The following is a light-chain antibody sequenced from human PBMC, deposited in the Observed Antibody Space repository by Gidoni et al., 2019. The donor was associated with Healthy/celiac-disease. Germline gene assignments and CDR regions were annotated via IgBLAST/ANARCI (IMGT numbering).Light chain of an antibody. CDR3: QQRSNWPPT. J-gene: IGKJ2*01. Sequence: EIVLTQSPATLSLSPGERATLSCRASQSVSSYLAWYQQKPGQAPRLLIYDASNRATGIPARFSVSGSGTDFTLTISSLEPEDFAVYYCQQRSNWPPTFXQXTKLEIK. V-gene: IGKV3-11*01. CDR2: DAS. CDR1: QSVSSY.